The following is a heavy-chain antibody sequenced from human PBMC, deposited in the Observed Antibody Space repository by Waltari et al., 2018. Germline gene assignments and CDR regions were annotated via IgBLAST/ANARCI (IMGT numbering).Heavy chain of an antibody. D-gene: IGHD3-3*01. CDR1: GASLSNSSYY. CDR3: ARGSDDFWSGRNAGNAFDI. Sequence: QLQLQESGPGLVKPSETLSLTCTVSGASLSNSSYYWVWIRQPPGKELEWIGSIYESGSTYYTPSLNSRATISVDTSKNQFSLKLRSVTAPDTGVYFCARGSDDFWSGRNAGNAFDIWGQGTMVIVSS. V-gene: IGHV4-39*01. CDR2: IYESGST. J-gene: IGHJ3*02.